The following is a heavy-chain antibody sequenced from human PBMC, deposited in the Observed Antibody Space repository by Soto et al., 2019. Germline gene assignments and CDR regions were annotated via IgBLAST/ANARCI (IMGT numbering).Heavy chain of an antibody. CDR3: AKDLARLLWFGESTLDY. Sequence: QVRLVESGGGVVQPGRSLRLSCAASGFTFSSYGMHWVRQAPGKGLEWVAVISYDGSNKYYADSVKGRFTISRDNSKNTLYLQMNSLRAEDTAVYYCAKDLARLLWFGESTLDYWGQGTLVTVSS. J-gene: IGHJ4*02. CDR2: ISYDGSNK. CDR1: GFTFSSYG. D-gene: IGHD3-10*01. V-gene: IGHV3-30*18.